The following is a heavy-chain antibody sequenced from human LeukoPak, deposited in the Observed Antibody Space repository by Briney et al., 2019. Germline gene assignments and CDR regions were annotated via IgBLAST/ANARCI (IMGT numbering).Heavy chain of an antibody. J-gene: IGHJ5*01. Sequence: GGSLRLSCAASVFTFSNYWMHGVRQAPGKGLVWVSRIKGEGSHTIYADSVKGRFTISGDNDKNTLYLQLKSLRAEDTAVYYCVRDWDHFDFDSWGLGTLVTVSS. CDR1: VFTFSNYW. CDR2: IKGEGSHT. V-gene: IGHV3-74*01. CDR3: VRDWDHFDFDS. D-gene: IGHD3-9*01.